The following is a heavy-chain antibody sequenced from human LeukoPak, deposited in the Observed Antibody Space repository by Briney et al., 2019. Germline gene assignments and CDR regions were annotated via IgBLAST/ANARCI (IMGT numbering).Heavy chain of an antibody. CDR3: ASSRYYYDSSAYYPDY. CDR2: ISSSSSYI. Sequence: GGSLRLSCAASGFSFSSYSMNWVRQAPGKGLEWVSFISSSSSYIYYADSVKGRFTISRDNAKNSLYLQMNSLRPEDTAVYYCASSRYYYDSSAYYPDYWGQGTLVTVSS. J-gene: IGHJ4*02. V-gene: IGHV3-21*01. CDR1: GFSFSSYS. D-gene: IGHD3-22*01.